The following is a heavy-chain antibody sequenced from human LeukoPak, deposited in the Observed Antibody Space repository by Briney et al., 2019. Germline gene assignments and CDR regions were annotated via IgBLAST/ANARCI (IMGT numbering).Heavy chain of an antibody. CDR1: GFTFSSYD. CDR2: IGTAGDT. Sequence: GGSLRLSCAASGFTFSSYDMHWVRQATGKGLEWVSAIGTAGDTYYPGSVKGRFPISRANAKNSLYLQLNSLRAGDTALYYCARESTVGAGLDYWGQGTLVTVSS. J-gene: IGHJ4*02. V-gene: IGHV3-13*01. CDR3: ARESTVGAGLDY. D-gene: IGHD1-26*01.